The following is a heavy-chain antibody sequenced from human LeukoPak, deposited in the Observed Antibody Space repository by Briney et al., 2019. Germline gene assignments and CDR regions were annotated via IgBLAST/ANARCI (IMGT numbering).Heavy chain of an antibody. Sequence: VASVKVSCKASGYTLTGYYMHWVRQAPGQGLEWMGWINPNSGGTNYAQKFQGRVTMTRDTSISTAYMELSRLRSDDTAVYYCARDAATTYGSTYYYYYMDVWGKGTTVTVSS. D-gene: IGHD3-10*01. CDR3: ARDAATTYGSTYYYYYMDV. CDR1: GYTLTGYY. CDR2: INPNSGGT. J-gene: IGHJ6*03. V-gene: IGHV1-2*02.